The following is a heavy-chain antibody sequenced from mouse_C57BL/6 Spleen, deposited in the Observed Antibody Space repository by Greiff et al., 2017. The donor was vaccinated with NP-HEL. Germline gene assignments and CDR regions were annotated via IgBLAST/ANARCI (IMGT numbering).Heavy chain of an antibody. CDR2: IYPGGGYP. Sequence: VQLQQSGAELVRPGTSVKMSCKASGYTFPNYWIGWAKQRPGHGLEWIGDIYPGGGYPNYNEKFKGKVKLTSDKSSSTAYMQFSSLTSEYSAIYYCERRGGSSGPYYFDYWGQGTTLTVSS. J-gene: IGHJ2*01. V-gene: IGHV1-63*01. D-gene: IGHD3-2*02. CDR3: ERRGGSSGPYYFDY. CDR1: GYTFPNYW.